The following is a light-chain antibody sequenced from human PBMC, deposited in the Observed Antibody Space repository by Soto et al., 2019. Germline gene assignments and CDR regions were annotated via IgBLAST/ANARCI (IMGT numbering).Light chain of an antibody. V-gene: IGLV2-14*01. J-gene: IGLJ2*01. CDR1: SSDIGAFNY. CDR2: EVS. CDR3: SSYTSSSTLVV. Sequence: QSVLTQPASVSGSPGQSITLSCTGTSSDIGAFNYVSWYQQHPGKAPKLIIYEVSNRPSGVSNRFSGSKSGNTASLTISGLQAEDEDDYYCSSYTSSSTLVVFGGGTKVTVL.